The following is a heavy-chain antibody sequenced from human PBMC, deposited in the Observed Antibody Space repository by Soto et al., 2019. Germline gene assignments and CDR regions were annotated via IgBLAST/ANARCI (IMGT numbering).Heavy chain of an antibody. V-gene: IGHV4-39*02. J-gene: IGHJ5*02. CDR3: ARDELAAALGWLDP. D-gene: IGHD6-13*01. CDR1: GGSISSSSYY. CDR2: IYYSGST. Sequence: PSETLSLTCTVSGGSISSSSYYWGWIRQPPGKGLEWIGSIYYSGSTYYNPSLKSRVTISVDTSKNQFSLKLSSVTAADTAVYYCARDELAAALGWLDPRGQGTLVTVSS.